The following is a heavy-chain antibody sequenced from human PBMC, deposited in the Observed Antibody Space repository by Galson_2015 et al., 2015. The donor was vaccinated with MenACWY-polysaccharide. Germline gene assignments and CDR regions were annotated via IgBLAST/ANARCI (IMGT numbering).Heavy chain of an antibody. D-gene: IGHD3-22*01. CDR2: IKHDGSEK. Sequence: SLRLSCAASGFTFSRFWMSWVRQAPGKGLEWVAVIKHDGSEKYYGDSVTGRFSLSRHNAKNALYLQMNGLRSEDTAVYYCARDPLDSSGYTRGSVFDLWGRGTLVTVSS. V-gene: IGHV3-7*01. CDR1: GFTFSRFW. CDR3: ARDPLDSSGYTRGSVFDL. J-gene: IGHJ2*01.